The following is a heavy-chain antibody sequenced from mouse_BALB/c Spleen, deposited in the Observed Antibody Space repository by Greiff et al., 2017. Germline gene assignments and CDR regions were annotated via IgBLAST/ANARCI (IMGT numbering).Heavy chain of an antibody. V-gene: IGHV1S127*01. CDR2: IDPSNSET. CDR1: GYTFTSYW. Sequence: VKLVESGPELVRPGASVKMSCKASGYTFTSYWMHWVKQRPGQGLEWIGMIDPSNSETWLNQKFKDKATLNVDKSSNTAYMQLSSLTSEDSAVYYCARRARAHIYYYAMDYWGQGTSVTVSS. CDR3: ARRARAHIYYYAMDY. D-gene: IGHD3-1*01. J-gene: IGHJ4*01.